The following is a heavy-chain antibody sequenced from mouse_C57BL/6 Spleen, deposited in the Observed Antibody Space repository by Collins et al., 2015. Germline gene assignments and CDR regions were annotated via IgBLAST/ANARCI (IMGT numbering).Heavy chain of an antibody. V-gene: IGHV1-52*01. Sequence: QVQLQQPGAELVRPGSSVKLSCKASGYTFTSYWMHWVKQRPIQGLEWIGNIDPSDSETHYNQKFKDKATLTVDKSSSTAYMQLSSLTSEDSAVYFCARDNSGAEYFDLGPRHHSHSLL. D-gene: IGHD3-2*02. CDR2: IDPSDSET. CDR3: ARDNSGAEYFD. J-gene: IGHJ2*01. CDR1: GYTFTSYW.